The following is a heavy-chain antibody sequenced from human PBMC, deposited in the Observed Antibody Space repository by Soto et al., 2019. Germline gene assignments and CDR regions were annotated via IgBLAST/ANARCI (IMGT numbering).Heavy chain of an antibody. CDR2: INPNSGGT. J-gene: IGHJ6*02. V-gene: IGHV1-2*04. CDR1: GYTFTGYY. Sequence: QVQLVQSGAEVKKPGASVKVSCKASGYTFTGYYMHWVRQAPGQGLEWMGWINPNSGGTNYAQKFQGWVNMTRDTSISTAYMELSRLRSDDTAVYYCARGLIAAAGFYYYYGMDVWGQGTTVTVSS. CDR3: ARGLIAAAGFYYYYGMDV. D-gene: IGHD6-13*01.